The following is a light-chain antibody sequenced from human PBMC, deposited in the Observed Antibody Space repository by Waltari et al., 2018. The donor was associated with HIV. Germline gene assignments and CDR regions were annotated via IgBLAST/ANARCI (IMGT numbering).Light chain of an antibody. Sequence: IQLTQFPFSLSASIGDKVSITCRASQSLSDFLHWYQQKPGKPPKLLIHGGSTLESGVPSRFSGSGSDTDYTLTISSLQPDDFATYYCLQSRSIPLTFGPGTKV. V-gene: IGKV1-39*01. CDR2: GGS. CDR3: LQSRSIPLT. J-gene: IGKJ3*01. CDR1: QSLSDF.